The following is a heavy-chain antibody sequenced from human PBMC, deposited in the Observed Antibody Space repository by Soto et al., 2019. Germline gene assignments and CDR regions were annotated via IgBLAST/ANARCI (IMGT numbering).Heavy chain of an antibody. D-gene: IGHD4-17*01. CDR1: GSSISPFY. CDR3: TRVGGYYGDYPNFYY. Sequence: PSETLSLTCAISGSSISPFYWSWIRQPPGKGLEWIGYIYYTGSTKYNPSLKGRVTLSLGTSRNQLSLKLSSVTAADTAVYYCTRVGGYYGDYPNFYYWGPGTLVTVSS. CDR2: IYYTGST. J-gene: IGHJ4*02. V-gene: IGHV4-59*01.